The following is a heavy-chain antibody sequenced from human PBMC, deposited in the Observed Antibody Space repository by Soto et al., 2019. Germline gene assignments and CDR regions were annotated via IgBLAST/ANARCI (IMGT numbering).Heavy chain of an antibody. CDR3: AKYAGLSPGVRYNFDY. CDR2: ISGSDGAT. V-gene: IGHV3-23*01. J-gene: IGHJ4*02. D-gene: IGHD1-1*01. Sequence: LRLSCVASGFTFSSYAMGWVRQTSGKGLEWVSTISGSDGATYYAYSVKGRFTISRDNSRNTLYLQMNSLRAEDSAIYYCAKYAGLSPGVRYNFDYWGPGTLVTVSS. CDR1: GFTFSSYA.